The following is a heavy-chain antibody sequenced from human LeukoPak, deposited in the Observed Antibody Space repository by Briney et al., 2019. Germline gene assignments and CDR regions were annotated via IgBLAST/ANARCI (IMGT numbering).Heavy chain of an antibody. CDR2: FDPKDGET. V-gene: IGHV1-24*01. D-gene: IGHD4-17*01. CDR1: GYTLTELS. CDR3: ATDYGDSNWFDP. J-gene: IGHJ5*02. Sequence: ASVKVSCKVSGYTLTELSMHWVRQAPGKGLEWMGGFDPKDGETIYAQKFQGRVTMTEDTSTDTAYMELSSLRSEDTAVYYCATDYGDSNWFDPWGQGTLVTVSS.